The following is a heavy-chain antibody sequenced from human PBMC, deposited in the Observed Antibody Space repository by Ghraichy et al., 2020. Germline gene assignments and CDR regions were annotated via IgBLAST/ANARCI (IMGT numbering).Heavy chain of an antibody. CDR2: INHSGST. D-gene: IGHD6-13*01. CDR1: GGSFSGYY. J-gene: IGHJ6*02. Sequence: ESLNISCAVYGGSFSGYYWSWIRQPPGKGLEWIGEINHSGSTNYNPSLKSRVTISVDTSKNQFSLKLSSVTAADTAVYYCARGLGYSSSWYGQYYYYGMDVWGQGTTVTVSS. CDR3: ARGLGYSSSWYGQYYYYGMDV. V-gene: IGHV4-34*01.